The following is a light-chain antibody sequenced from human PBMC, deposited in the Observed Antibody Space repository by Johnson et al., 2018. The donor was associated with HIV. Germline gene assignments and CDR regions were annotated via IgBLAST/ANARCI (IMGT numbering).Light chain of an antibody. Sequence: QSVLTQPPSVSAAPGQRVNISCSGHSSNIENYFVSWYQQLPGAAPRLLIYEDYKRPSGIPDRFSGSKSGASATLGITGLQTGDEADYYCGTWDNSLRAGVVATGTEVTFL. CDR1: SSNIENYF. CDR2: EDY. CDR3: GTWDNSLRAGV. V-gene: IGLV1-51*02. J-gene: IGLJ1*01.